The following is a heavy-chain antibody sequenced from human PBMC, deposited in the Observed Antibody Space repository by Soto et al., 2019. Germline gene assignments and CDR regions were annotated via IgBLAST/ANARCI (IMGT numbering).Heavy chain of an antibody. CDR1: GASITTYY. V-gene: IGHV4-59*01. J-gene: IGHJ4*02. CDR2: ISYSGNT. D-gene: IGHD5-12*01. CDR3: AREGNLGRWLQPLDF. Sequence: PSETLSLTCTVSGASITTYYWSWIRQPPGKGLEWIGYISYSGNTKYNPSLKSRVTMSLDTSKNQFSLRLISVAAADTAKYFCAREGNLGRWLQPLDFWGQGTLVTVSS.